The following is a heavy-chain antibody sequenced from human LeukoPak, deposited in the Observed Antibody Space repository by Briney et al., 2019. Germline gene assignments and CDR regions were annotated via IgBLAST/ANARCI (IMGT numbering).Heavy chain of an antibody. D-gene: IGHD3-22*01. CDR2: INPNSGGT. CDR1: GYTFTGYY. V-gene: IGHV1-2*06. Sequence: ASVKVPCKASGYTFTGYYMHWVRQAPGQGLEWTGRINPNSGGTNYAQKFQGRVTMTRDTSISTAYMELSRLRSDDTAVYYCARDSVPHYYDSSGYYGSTDNFDYWGQGTLVTVSS. CDR3: ARDSVPHYYDSSGYYGSTDNFDY. J-gene: IGHJ4*02.